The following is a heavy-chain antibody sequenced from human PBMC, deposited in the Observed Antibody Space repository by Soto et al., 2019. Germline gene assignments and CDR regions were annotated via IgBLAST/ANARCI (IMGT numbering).Heavy chain of an antibody. Sequence: ASVKVSCKASGYTFTSYDINWVRQATGQGLEWMGWMNPNSGNTGYAQKFQGRVTMTRNTSISTAYMELSSLRSEDTAVYYCARGRPYYYDSSGYYLDDDFDIWGQRTMVT. V-gene: IGHV1-8*01. D-gene: IGHD3-22*01. J-gene: IGHJ3*02. CDR1: GYTFTSYD. CDR3: ARGRPYYYDSSGYYLDDDFDI. CDR2: MNPNSGNT.